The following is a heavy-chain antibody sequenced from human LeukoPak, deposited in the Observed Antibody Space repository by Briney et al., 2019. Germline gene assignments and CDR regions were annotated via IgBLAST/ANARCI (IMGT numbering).Heavy chain of an antibody. CDR3: ARVRVSWDSGYDPFDY. CDR2: IYHSGST. Sequence: SETLSLTCTVSGYSISSGYYWGWIRQPPGKGLEWIGSIYHSGSTYYNPSLKSRVTISVDTSKNQFSLKLSSVTAADTAVYYCARVRVSWDSGYDPFDYWGQGTLVTVSS. V-gene: IGHV4-38-2*02. CDR1: GYSISSGYY. J-gene: IGHJ4*02. D-gene: IGHD5-12*01.